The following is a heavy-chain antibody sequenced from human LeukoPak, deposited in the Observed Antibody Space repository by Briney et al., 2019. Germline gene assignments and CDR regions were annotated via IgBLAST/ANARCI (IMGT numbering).Heavy chain of an antibody. V-gene: IGHV3-30-3*01. CDR3: ARGRSLYYGMDV. D-gene: IGHD6-6*01. J-gene: IGHJ6*02. Sequence: GGSLRLSCAASGFSFSSYAMHWVRQAPGKGLEWVAVISYDGTNKYYADSVKGRFTISRDNSKNTLYLQMNSLRAEDTAVYYCARGRSLYYGMDVWGQGTTVTVSS. CDR2: ISYDGTNK. CDR1: GFSFSSYA.